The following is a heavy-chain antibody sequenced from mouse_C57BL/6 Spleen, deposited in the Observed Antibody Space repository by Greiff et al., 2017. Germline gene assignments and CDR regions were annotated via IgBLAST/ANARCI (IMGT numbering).Heavy chain of an antibody. Sequence: VQLQESGPELVKPGASVKISCKASGYAFSSSWMNWVKQRPGKGLEWIGRIYPGDGDTNYNEKFKGKATLTVDKSSSTAYMQLSSLTSEDSAVSFCARPSTVAYDMDYWGQGTSLTVSS. CDR1: GYAFSSSW. V-gene: IGHV1-82*01. J-gene: IGHJ4*01. D-gene: IGHD1-1*01. CDR3: ARPSTVAYDMDY. CDR2: IYPGDGDT.